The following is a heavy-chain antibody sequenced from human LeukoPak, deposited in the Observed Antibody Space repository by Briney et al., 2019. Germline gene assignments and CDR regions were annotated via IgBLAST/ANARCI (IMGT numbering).Heavy chain of an antibody. CDR2: ISWNSGSI. J-gene: IGHJ4*02. V-gene: IGHV3-9*01. CDR3: ARERNMVRGVIPQL. D-gene: IGHD3-10*01. CDR1: GFTFDDYA. Sequence: GRSLRLSCAASGFTFDDYAMHWVRQAPGKGLEWVSGISWNSGSIGYADSVKGRFTISRDNAKNSLYLQMNSLRAEDTALYYCARERNMVRGVIPQLWGQGTLVTVSS.